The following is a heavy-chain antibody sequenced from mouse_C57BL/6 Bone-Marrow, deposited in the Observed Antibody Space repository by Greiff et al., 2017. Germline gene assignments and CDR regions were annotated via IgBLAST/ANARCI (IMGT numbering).Heavy chain of an antibody. Sequence: QVQLQQSGAELVRPGTSVKVSCKASGYAFTNYLLEWVKQRPGQGLEWIGVINPGSGGTNYNEKFKGKATLTADKSSSTAYMQLSSLTSEDSAVYFCARRLLPYAMDYWGQGTSVTVSS. J-gene: IGHJ4*01. CDR2: INPGSGGT. CDR1: GYAFTNYL. V-gene: IGHV1-54*01. D-gene: IGHD2-3*01. CDR3: ARRLLPYAMDY.